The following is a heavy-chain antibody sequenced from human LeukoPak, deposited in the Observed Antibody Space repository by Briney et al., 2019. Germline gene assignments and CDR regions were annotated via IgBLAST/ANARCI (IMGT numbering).Heavy chain of an antibody. Sequence: GGSLRLSCAASGFTFNGYAMSWVRQAPGKGLEWVSVISGSGGFTYYADSVKGRFTISRDNSKNTLYLQMNSLRAEDTAVYYCAKADCSGGSCYCGMDVWGQGTTVTVSS. V-gene: IGHV3-23*01. CDR2: ISGSGGFT. CDR3: AKADCSGGSCYCGMDV. CDR1: GFTFNGYA. D-gene: IGHD2-15*01. J-gene: IGHJ6*02.